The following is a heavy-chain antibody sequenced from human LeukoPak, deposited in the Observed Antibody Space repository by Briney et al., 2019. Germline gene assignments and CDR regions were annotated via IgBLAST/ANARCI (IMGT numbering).Heavy chain of an antibody. Sequence: PSETLSLTCTVSGGSISSYYWSWIRQPPGKGLEWIGYIYYSGSTNYNPSLKSRVTISVDTSKNQFSLKLSSVTAADTAVYFCARASGWSEIDYWGQGILATVSS. D-gene: IGHD6-19*01. V-gene: IGHV4-59*12. CDR3: ARASGWSEIDY. CDR2: IYYSGST. CDR1: GGSISSYY. J-gene: IGHJ4*02.